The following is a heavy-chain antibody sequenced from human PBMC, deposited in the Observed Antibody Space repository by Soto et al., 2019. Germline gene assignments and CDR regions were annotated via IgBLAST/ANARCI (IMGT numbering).Heavy chain of an antibody. V-gene: IGHV3-30*18. CDR3: SEEELAVYGPWDFDN. CDR2: ITYDGSLK. J-gene: IGHJ5*02. Sequence: QVQLVESGGGVVQPGRSLRLSCVASGFTFSSYGMSWVRQAPGKGLEWVAIITYDGSLKYYGDSVKGRFTISRDNSRNTLYLQMDSLMAEDTTVYYCSEEELAVYGPWDFDNWGQGTLVTVSS. CDR1: GFTFSSYG. D-gene: IGHD6-19*01.